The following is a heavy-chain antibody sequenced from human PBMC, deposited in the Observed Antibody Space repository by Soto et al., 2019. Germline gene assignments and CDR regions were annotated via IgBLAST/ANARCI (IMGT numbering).Heavy chain of an antibody. Sequence: GGSLRLSCAASGFTFSNNWIHWVRQAPGKGLVWVSGIKSDGSSTTYADSVKGRFTISRDNAKNTLYLQMNSLRAEDTAVYYCASAATFNYGGNSGFDFWGQGTLVTVYS. CDR3: ASAATFNYGGNSGFDF. D-gene: IGHD4-17*01. CDR2: IKSDGSST. V-gene: IGHV3-74*03. CDR1: GFTFSNNW. J-gene: IGHJ4*02.